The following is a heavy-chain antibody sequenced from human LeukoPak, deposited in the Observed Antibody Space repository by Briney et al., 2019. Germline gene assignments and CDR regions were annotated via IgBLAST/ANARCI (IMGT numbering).Heavy chain of an antibody. CDR2: INHSGST. Sequence: PSETLSLTCTVSGGSISIYYWSWIRQPPGKGLEWIGEINHSGSTNYNPSLKSRVTISVDTSKNQFSLKLSSVTAADTAVYYCARGAMGATRGRLDYWGQGTLVTVSS. D-gene: IGHD1-26*01. J-gene: IGHJ4*02. CDR1: GGSISIYY. CDR3: ARGAMGATRGRLDY. V-gene: IGHV4-34*01.